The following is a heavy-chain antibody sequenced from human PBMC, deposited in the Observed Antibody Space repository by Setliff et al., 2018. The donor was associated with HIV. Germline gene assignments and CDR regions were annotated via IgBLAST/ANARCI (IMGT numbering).Heavy chain of an antibody. CDR1: GFPFSSYE. CDR3: ADPPSGY. CDR2: VNPDGSEA. D-gene: IGHD3-10*01. Sequence: PGGSLRLSCAASGFPFSSYEMNWVRQAPGKGLEWVASVNPDGSEASSVGSMKGRFTVSRDNAKNSLSLQMNSLRVEDTAVYYCADPPSGYWGQGTLVTVSS. V-gene: IGHV3-7*01. J-gene: IGHJ4*02.